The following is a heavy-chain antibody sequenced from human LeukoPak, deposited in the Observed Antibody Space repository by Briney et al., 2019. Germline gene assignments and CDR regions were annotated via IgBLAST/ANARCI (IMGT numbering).Heavy chain of an antibody. V-gene: IGHV3-66*01. D-gene: IGHD3-10*01. Sequence: PGGSLRLSCAASGFTVSSNYMSWVRQAPGKGLEWVSVIYSGGSTYYADSVKGRFTISRDNSKNTLYLQMNSLRAEDTAVYYCARAMVRGVIHNYYYYGMDVWGQGTTVTVSS. CDR3: ARAMVRGVIHNYYYYGMDV. CDR1: GFTVSSNY. CDR2: IYSGGST. J-gene: IGHJ6*02.